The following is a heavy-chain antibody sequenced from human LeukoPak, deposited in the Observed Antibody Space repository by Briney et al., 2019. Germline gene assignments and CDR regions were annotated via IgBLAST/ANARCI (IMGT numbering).Heavy chain of an antibody. D-gene: IGHD6-6*01. J-gene: IGHJ4*02. CDR2: IYYSGST. Sequence: SETLSLTCTVSGGSISSSSYYWGWIRQPPGKGLEWIGSIYYSGSTYYNPSLKSRVTISVDTSKNQLSLKLSSVTAADTAVYYCARQGIAALTLSDFDYWGQGTLVTVSS. CDR1: GGSISSSSYY. CDR3: ARQGIAALTLSDFDY. V-gene: IGHV4-39*01.